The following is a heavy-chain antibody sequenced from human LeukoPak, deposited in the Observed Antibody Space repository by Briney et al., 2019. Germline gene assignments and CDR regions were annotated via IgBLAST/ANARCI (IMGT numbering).Heavy chain of an antibody. D-gene: IGHD2-2*01. CDR1: GYTFTGYY. V-gene: IGHV1-2*02. Sequence: ASVKVSCKASGYTFTGYYMHWVRQAPGQGLEWMGWINPNSGGTNYAQKFQGRVTMTRDTSISTAYMELSRLRSDDTAVYYGARDMDCSSTSCYNWFDPWGQGTLVTVSS. CDR3: ARDMDCSSTSCYNWFDP. J-gene: IGHJ5*02. CDR2: INPNSGGT.